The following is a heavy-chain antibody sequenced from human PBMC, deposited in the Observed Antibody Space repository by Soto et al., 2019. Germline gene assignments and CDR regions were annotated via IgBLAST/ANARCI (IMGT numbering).Heavy chain of an antibody. D-gene: IGHD2-15*01. V-gene: IGHV1-69*01. Sequence: QVQLVQSGAEVKKPVSSVKVSCKASGGTFSSYAISWVRQAPGQGLEWMGGIIPIFGTANYAQKFQGRVTITADESTSTAYMELSSRRSEDTAVYYCARDESPRDCSGGSCYLCCGQGTLVTVSS. J-gene: IGHJ4*02. CDR2: IIPIFGTA. CDR3: ARDESPRDCSGGSCYLC. CDR1: GGTFSSYA.